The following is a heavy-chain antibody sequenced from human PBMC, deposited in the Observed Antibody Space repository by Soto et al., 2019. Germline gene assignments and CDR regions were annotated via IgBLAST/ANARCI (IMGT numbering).Heavy chain of an antibody. CDR1: GFTFSSYA. J-gene: IGHJ4*02. V-gene: IGHV3-30*18. CDR2: ISYEGSKK. D-gene: IGHD1-26*01. Sequence: GGSLRLSCAASGFTFSSYAMHWVRQAPGKGLEWVALISYEGSKKYYADSVKGRLTISRDNSKNTLSLQMDSLRDEDTAVYYCAKVVYSGSYYRIDYWGQGALVTVSS. CDR3: AKVVYSGSYYRIDY.